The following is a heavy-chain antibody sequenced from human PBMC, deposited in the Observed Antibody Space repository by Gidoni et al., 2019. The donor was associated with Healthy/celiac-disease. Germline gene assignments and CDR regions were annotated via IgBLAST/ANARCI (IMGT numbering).Heavy chain of an antibody. V-gene: IGHV4-59*01. Sequence: QVQLQESGPGLVQPSETLSLPCTVSGGSISSYYWSWILKPPGKGLEWIGYIYYSGSTNYNPSLKSRVTISVDTSKNQCSLKLSSVTAADTAVYYCARGGYDLLNWFDPWGQGTLVTVSS. CDR1: GGSISSYY. J-gene: IGHJ5*02. CDR2: IYYSGST. D-gene: IGHD5-12*01. CDR3: ARGGYDLLNWFDP.